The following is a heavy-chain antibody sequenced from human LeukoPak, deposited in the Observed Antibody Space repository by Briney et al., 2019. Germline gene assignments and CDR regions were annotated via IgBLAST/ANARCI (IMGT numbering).Heavy chain of an antibody. J-gene: IGHJ6*02. D-gene: IGHD1-26*01. Sequence: GGCLRLSCAVSGLTFSRYAMSWVRQAPGKGLEWVSAISSTGGTTYYADSVKGRFTISRDNSKNTLNLQMNSLRAEDTAVYYCSSLLGGSYSYYYGMDVWGQGTTVTVS. CDR1: GLTFSRYA. V-gene: IGHV3-23*01. CDR3: SSLLGGSYSYYYGMDV. CDR2: ISSTGGTT.